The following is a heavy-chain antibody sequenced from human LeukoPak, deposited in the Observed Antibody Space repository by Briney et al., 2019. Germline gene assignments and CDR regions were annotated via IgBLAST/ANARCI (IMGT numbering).Heavy chain of an antibody. V-gene: IGHV4-39*01. CDR2: IYYTGNT. CDR1: GDSISTSYSY. Sequence: SETLSLTCTVSGDSISTSYSYWGWIRRPPGRGLEWVGSIYYTGNTYSNSSLKSRVSMFVDTSKNQFSLILTSVTAADTAVYYCARQTGVGLFILPGGQGTLVAVSS. J-gene: IGHJ4*02. CDR3: ARQTGVGLFILP. D-gene: IGHD3-3*01.